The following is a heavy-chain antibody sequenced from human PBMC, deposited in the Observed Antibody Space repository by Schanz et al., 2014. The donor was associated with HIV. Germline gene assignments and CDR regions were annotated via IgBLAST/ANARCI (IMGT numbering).Heavy chain of an antibody. J-gene: IGHJ4*02. V-gene: IGHV3-48*03. CDR1: GFTFYTYA. CDR2: ITNSGNRM. CDR3: ARVFGRTYGLPDY. D-gene: IGHD3-10*01. Sequence: EVQLLESGGGLVQPGKSLRLSCAASGFTFYTYAMTWVRQAPGKGLEWISYITNSGNRMNYADSVKGRFTISRDNARTSLYLQMNSLRAEDTAVYYCARVFGRTYGLPDYWGQGTLVTVSS.